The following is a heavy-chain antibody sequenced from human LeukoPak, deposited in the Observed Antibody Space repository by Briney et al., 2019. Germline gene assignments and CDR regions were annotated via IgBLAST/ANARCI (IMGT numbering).Heavy chain of an antibody. CDR1: GGSVSSGSYY. J-gene: IGHJ4*02. Sequence: PSETLSLTCTVSGGSVSSGSYYWSWIRQPPGKGLEWIEYIYYSGSTNYNPSLKSRVTISVDTSKNQFSLKLSSVTAADTAVYYCARDDYWGQGTLVTVSS. CDR3: ARDDY. V-gene: IGHV4-61*01. CDR2: IYYSGST.